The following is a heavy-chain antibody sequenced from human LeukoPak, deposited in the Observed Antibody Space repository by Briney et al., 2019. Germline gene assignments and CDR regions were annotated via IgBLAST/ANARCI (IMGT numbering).Heavy chain of an antibody. V-gene: IGHV3-30-3*01. CDR2: ISYDGSNK. Sequence: GGSLRLSCAASGFTFSSYAMHWVRQAPGKGLEWVAVISYDGSNKYYADSVKGRFTISRDNPKNTLYLQMNSLRAEDTAVYYCARAEFTMIVVALFDYWGQGTLVTVSS. CDR1: GFTFSSYA. D-gene: IGHD3-22*01. J-gene: IGHJ4*02. CDR3: ARAEFTMIVVALFDY.